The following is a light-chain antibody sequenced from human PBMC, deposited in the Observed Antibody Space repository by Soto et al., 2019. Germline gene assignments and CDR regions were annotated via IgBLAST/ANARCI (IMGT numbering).Light chain of an antibody. CDR3: QQYGSSFSFT. J-gene: IGKJ3*01. Sequence: EIVLTQSPGTLSLSPGERAALSCMASQSVSSSYLGWYQQKPGQAPRLLIYGASSRATGIPDRFSGSGSGTDFTLTICRLEPEDFAVYYCQQYGSSFSFTFGPGTKVDIK. CDR2: GAS. CDR1: QSVSSSY. V-gene: IGKV3-20*01.